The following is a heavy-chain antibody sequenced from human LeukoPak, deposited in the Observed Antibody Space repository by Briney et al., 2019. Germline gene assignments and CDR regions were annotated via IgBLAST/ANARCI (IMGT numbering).Heavy chain of an antibody. CDR3: ARAHYNWNEPPFDS. V-gene: IGHV3-33*08. J-gene: IGHJ4*02. CDR1: GFSVDGNH. CDR2: IWYDGSNK. Sequence: GGSLRLSCAASGFSVDGNHMSWVRLAPGKGLEWVALIWYDGSNKYYADSVKGRFTISRDNSKNTLSLQMNSLRAEDTAVYYCARAHYNWNEPPFDSWGQGTLVTVSS. D-gene: IGHD1-20*01.